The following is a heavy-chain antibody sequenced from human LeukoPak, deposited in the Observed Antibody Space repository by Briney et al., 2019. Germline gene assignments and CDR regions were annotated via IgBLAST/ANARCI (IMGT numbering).Heavy chain of an antibody. CDR3: AREFYGGNTQGFDY. CDR2: IKQDGSEK. CDR1: GFTFSSYW. D-gene: IGHD4-23*01. V-gene: IGHV3-7*01. J-gene: IGHJ4*02. Sequence: GGSLRLSCAASGFTFSSYWMSWVRQAPGKGLEWVANIKQDGSEKYYVDSVKGRFTISRDNAKNSLYLQMNSLRAEDTAVYYCAREFYGGNTQGFDYWGQGTLVTVSS.